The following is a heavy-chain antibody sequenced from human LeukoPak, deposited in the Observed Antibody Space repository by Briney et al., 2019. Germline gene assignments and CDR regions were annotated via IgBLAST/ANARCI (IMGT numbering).Heavy chain of an antibody. J-gene: IGHJ5*02. CDR1: GFTFSSYA. V-gene: IGHV3-23*01. Sequence: PGGSLRLSCAASGFTFSSYAMSWVRQAPGKGPEWVSAISGSGGSTYYADSVRGRFTISRDNSKNTLYLQMNSLRAEDTAVYYCAKDEGSGWYSLNWFDPWGQGTLVTVSS. CDR2: ISGSGGST. D-gene: IGHD6-19*01. CDR3: AKDEGSGWYSLNWFDP.